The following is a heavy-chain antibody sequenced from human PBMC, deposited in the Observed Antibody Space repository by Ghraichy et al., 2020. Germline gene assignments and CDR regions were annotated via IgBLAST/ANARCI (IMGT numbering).Heavy chain of an antibody. J-gene: IGHJ4*02. V-gene: IGHV1-18*01. CDR3: ARDLSPTPGIAVAEDDY. Sequence: ASVKVSCKASGYTFTSYGISWVRQAPGQGLEWMGWISAYNGNTNYAQKLQGRVTMTTDTSTSTAYMELRSLRSDDTAVYYCARDLSPTPGIAVAEDDYWGQGTLVTVSS. CDR2: ISAYNGNT. CDR1: GYTFTSYG. D-gene: IGHD6-19*01.